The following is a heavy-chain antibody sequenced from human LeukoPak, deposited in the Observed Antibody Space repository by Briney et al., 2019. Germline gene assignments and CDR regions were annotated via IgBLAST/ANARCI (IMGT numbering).Heavy chain of an antibody. J-gene: IGHJ5*02. CDR3: VRGGSTVTTDFPFDP. CDR1: GYTFTGYY. Sequence: ASVKVSCKASGYTFTGYYMHWVRQAPGQGLEWMGIINPSGGSTSYAQKFQGRVTMTRDTSTSTVYMELSSLRSEDTAVYYCVRGGSTVTTDFPFDPWGQGTLVTVSS. D-gene: IGHD4-17*01. V-gene: IGHV1-46*01. CDR2: INPSGGST.